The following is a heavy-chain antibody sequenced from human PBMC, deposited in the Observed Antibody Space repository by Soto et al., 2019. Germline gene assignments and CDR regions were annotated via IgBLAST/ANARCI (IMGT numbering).Heavy chain of an antibody. V-gene: IGHV4-59*01. J-gene: IGHJ5*02. CDR2: IYYSGST. CDR3: ARSIAYYDFWSGFGFDP. D-gene: IGHD3-3*01. Sequence: SETLSLTCTVSGGSISSYYWSWIRQPPGKGLEWIGYIYYSGSTNYNPSLKSRVTISVDTSKNQFSLKLSSVTAADTAVYYCARSIAYYDFWSGFGFDPWGQGTLVTAPQ. CDR1: GGSISSYY.